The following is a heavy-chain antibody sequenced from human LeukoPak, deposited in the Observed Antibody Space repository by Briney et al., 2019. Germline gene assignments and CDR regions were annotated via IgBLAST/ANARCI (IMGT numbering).Heavy chain of an antibody. CDR3: ARYSYGHRGFDP. V-gene: IGHV4-59*01. J-gene: IGHJ5*02. CDR2: IYYSGST. CDR1: GVSISSYY. D-gene: IGHD5-18*01. Sequence: SETLSLTCTVSGVSISSYYWSWIRQPPGKGLEWIGYIYYSGSTNYNPSLKSRVTISVDTSKNQFSLKLSSVTAADTAVYYCARYSYGHRGFDPWGQGTLVTVSS.